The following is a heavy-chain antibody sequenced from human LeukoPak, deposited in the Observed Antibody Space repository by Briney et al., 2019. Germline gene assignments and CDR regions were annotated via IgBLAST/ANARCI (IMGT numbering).Heavy chain of an antibody. V-gene: IGHV3-30*03. CDR2: ISYDGGNK. CDR3: ARGARYATIWYSHDY. Sequence: GRSLRLSCVASGFTFSSYGMNWVRQAPGKGLEWVAVISYDGGNKYYAVSVRGRFTISRDNSKSTLYLQMNSLRAEDTAVYYCARGARYATIWYSHDYWGQGTLVTVSS. J-gene: IGHJ4*02. CDR1: GFTFSSYG. D-gene: IGHD6-13*01.